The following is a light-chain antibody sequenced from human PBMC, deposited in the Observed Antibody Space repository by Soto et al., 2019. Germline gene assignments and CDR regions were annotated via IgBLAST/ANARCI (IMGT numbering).Light chain of an antibody. CDR2: GAS. CDR3: QQYEAVVT. Sequence: EIVLTQSPGTLSLSPGERVTLSCRARQSLTNNYFAWYQQKPDRALRLLIHGASTRATRIPDRFSVSGSGTDFTRTISILEPEDVAVYYCQQYEAVVTFGQGTQVEI. CDR1: QSLTNNY. J-gene: IGKJ1*01. V-gene: IGKV3-20*01.